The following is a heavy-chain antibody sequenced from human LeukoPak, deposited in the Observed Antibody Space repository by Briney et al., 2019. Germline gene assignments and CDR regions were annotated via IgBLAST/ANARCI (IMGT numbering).Heavy chain of an antibody. CDR3: ARVATTTNPPQRPFDY. D-gene: IGHD6-25*01. CDR2: SYHSGST. V-gene: IGHV4-38-2*02. J-gene: IGHJ4*02. Sequence: KGLEWIGSSYHSGSTYYKPSLKSRVTISVDTSKNQFSLKLSSVTAADTAVYYCARVATTTNPPQRPFDYWGQGTLVTVSS.